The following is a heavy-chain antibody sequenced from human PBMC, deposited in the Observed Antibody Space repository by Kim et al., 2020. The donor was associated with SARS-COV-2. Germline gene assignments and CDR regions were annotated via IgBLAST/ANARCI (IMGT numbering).Heavy chain of an antibody. CDR3: ARDPKGNYGMDV. V-gene: IGHV4-59*01. J-gene: IGHJ6*02. D-gene: IGHD3-10*01. Sequence: THNPALRCRVTVSVDTSKNQFSLKLSSVTAADPAVYYCARDPKGNYGMDVWGQGTTVTVSS.